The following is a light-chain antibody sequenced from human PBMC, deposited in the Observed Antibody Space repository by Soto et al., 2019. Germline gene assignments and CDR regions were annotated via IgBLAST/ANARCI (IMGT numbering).Light chain of an antibody. CDR3: QQYDTTPWT. CDR1: QSVLYRSNNKNY. J-gene: IGKJ1*01. V-gene: IGKV4-1*01. Sequence: DIVMTQSPDSLAVSLGERATINCKSSQSVLYRSNNKNYLAWYQQKPGQPPRLLIYWASTRESGVPDRFSGSGSGTDLTLTISSLQAEDVAVYYFQQYDTTPWTFGQGTKVEIK. CDR2: WAS.